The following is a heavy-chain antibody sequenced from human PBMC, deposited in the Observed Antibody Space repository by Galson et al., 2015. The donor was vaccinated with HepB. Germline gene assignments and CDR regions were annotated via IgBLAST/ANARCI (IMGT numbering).Heavy chain of an antibody. D-gene: IGHD1-26*01. J-gene: IGHJ4*02. CDR3: TPDQRWELLFDL. V-gene: IGHV3-15*01. CDR1: GLTFSNAW. CDR2: IKSKTDGETT. Sequence: SLRLSCAASGLTFSNAWMSWVRQAPGKGLEWIGRIKSKTDGETTDYAAPVKGRFTISRDDSKNTLYLLMNSLKTEDTAVYYCTPDQRWELLFDLWGQGTLVAVSS.